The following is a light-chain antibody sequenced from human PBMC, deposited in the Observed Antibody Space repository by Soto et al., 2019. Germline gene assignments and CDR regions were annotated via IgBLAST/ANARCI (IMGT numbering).Light chain of an antibody. Sequence: AGSATLSCTASQSVTSTYLAWYQQKPGQAPRLLLYGASARATGVPARFSGSGSGTQFTLTISCLQSEDFAVYYCQQAKNWRPRFGQGTKVEIK. J-gene: IGKJ1*01. CDR2: GAS. V-gene: IGKV3-15*01. CDR3: QQAKNWRPR. CDR1: QSVTSTY.